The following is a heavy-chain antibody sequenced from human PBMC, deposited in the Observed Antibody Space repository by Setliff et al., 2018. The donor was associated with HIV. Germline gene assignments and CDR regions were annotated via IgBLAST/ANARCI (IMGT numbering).Heavy chain of an antibody. CDR2: INWNGGST. CDR1: GFTFEDYG. CDR3: VRDKWLVPDTFDI. D-gene: IGHD6-19*01. V-gene: IGHV3-20*04. Sequence: PGGSLRLSCAVSGFTFEDYGMSWVRQAPGKGLEWVSGINWNGGSTGYVDPVKGRFTISRDNAKNSLYLQMNSLRAEDMALYYCVRDKWLVPDTFDIWGQGTMVTVSS. J-gene: IGHJ3*02.